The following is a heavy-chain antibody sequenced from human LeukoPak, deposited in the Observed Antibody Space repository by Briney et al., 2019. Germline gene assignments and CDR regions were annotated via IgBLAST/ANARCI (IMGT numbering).Heavy chain of an antibody. CDR2: ISYDGSNK. Sequence: GGSLRLSCAASGFTFSSYGMHWVRQAPGKGLEWVVVISYDGSNKYYADSVKGRFTISRDNSKNTLYLQVNSLRAEDTAVYYCAKDGYDSSGRLDYWGQGTLVTVSS. D-gene: IGHD3-22*01. CDR1: GFTFSSYG. J-gene: IGHJ4*02. CDR3: AKDGYDSSGRLDY. V-gene: IGHV3-30*18.